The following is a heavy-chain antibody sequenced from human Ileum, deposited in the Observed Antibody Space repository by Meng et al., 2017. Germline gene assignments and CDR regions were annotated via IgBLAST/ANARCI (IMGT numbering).Heavy chain of an antibody. J-gene: IGHJ3*02. V-gene: IGHV4-61*02. CDR1: GGSISSGSYY. CDR2: IYTSGST. Sequence: SETLSLTCTVSGGSISSGSYYWSWIRQPAGKGLEWIGRIYTSGSTNYNPSLKSRVTISVDTSKNQFSLKLSSVTAADTAVYYCARARAWGARDAFDIWGQGKRVTVSS. CDR3: ARARAWGARDAFDI. D-gene: IGHD1-26*01.